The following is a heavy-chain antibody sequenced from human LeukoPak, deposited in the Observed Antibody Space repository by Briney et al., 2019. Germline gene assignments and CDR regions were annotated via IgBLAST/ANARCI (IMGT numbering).Heavy chain of an antibody. J-gene: IGHJ4*02. D-gene: IGHD1-26*01. CDR2: IIPILGIA. V-gene: IGHV1-69*04. CDR3: ARGGYIVGATTSDYFDY. Sequence: ASVKVSCKASGGTFSSYAISWVRQAPGQGLEWMGRIIPILGIANYAQKFQGRVTMTRNTSISTAYMELSSLRSEDTAVYYCARGGYIVGATTSDYFDYWGQGTLVTVSS. CDR1: GGTFSSYA.